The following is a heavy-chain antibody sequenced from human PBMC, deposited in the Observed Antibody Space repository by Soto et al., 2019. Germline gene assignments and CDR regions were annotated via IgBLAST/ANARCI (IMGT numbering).Heavy chain of an antibody. CDR3: ARRRYDYYYSNGMDV. Sequence: PGGSLRLSCAASGFTFSSYWMHCVRQAPGKGLVWVSRINSDGSSTSYADSVKGRFTISRDNAKNTLYLQMNSLRAEDTAVYYCARRRYDYYYSNGMDVWGQGTTVTVS. J-gene: IGHJ6*02. CDR2: INSDGSST. CDR1: GFTFSSYW. D-gene: IGHD1-1*01. V-gene: IGHV3-74*01.